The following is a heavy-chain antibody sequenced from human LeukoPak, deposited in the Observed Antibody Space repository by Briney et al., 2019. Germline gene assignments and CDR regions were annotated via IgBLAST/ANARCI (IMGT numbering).Heavy chain of an antibody. J-gene: IGHJ4*02. CDR2: IYYSGST. CDR1: GGSISSSSYY. V-gene: IGHV4-39*01. D-gene: IGHD6-6*01. Sequence: SETLSLTCTVSGGSISSSSYYWGWLRQPPGKGLEWIGSIYYSGSTYYNPSLKSRVTISVDTSKNQFSLKLSAVTAADTAVYYCARTARTRNGFDYWGQGTLVTVSS. CDR3: ARTARTRNGFDY.